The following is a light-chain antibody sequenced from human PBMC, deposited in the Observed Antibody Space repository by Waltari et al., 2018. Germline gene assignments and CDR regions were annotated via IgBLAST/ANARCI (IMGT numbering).Light chain of an antibody. Sequence: DIQLTQSPSFLSASVGDRVTLTCRASQVLGIYLAWYQQKPGKAPKLLIYGASTLQTGVPSRFSGSGSGTEFTLTISSLQPEDFATYYCQQLNSYPRGTFGQGTKVEIK. V-gene: IGKV1-9*01. CDR3: QQLNSYPRGT. CDR2: GAS. CDR1: QVLGIY. J-gene: IGKJ1*01.